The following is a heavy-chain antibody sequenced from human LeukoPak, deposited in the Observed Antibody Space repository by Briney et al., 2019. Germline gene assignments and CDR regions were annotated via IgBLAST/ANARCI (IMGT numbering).Heavy chain of an antibody. Sequence: GGSLRLSCAASGIILSSYAMHWVRQVPGKGLEWVALTRYDGTNKYYGHSVKGRFTISRDNSKNTLYLQMLSLRAQDTAVYYCAKGENQLLPLGYYMDVWGRGTTVTVSS. CDR3: AKGENQLLPLGYYMDV. CDR2: TRYDGTNK. CDR1: GIILSSYA. J-gene: IGHJ6*03. D-gene: IGHD2-2*01. V-gene: IGHV3-30*02.